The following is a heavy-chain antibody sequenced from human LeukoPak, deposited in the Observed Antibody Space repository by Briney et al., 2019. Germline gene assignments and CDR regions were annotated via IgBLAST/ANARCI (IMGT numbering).Heavy chain of an antibody. Sequence: GGSLRLSCAVSRFTYDDYGMSWVPQAPGKGVEWVSAIDWNGGKTGYTHPVKVRFPIPRDNPKNSLYRNLNRLRAEDTAFYHCARVGAGLSYGMDVWGQGTTVTVSS. CDR2: IDWNGGKT. J-gene: IGHJ6*02. V-gene: IGHV3-20*01. D-gene: IGHD3-16*01. CDR3: ARVGAGLSYGMDV. CDR1: RFTYDDYG.